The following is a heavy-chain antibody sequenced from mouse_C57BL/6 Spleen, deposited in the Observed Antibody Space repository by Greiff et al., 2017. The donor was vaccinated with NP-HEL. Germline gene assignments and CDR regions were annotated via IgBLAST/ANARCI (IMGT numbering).Heavy chain of an antibody. Sequence: QVQLQQPGAELVKPGASVKLSCKASGYTFTSYWMHWVKQRPGQGLEWIGMIHPNSGSTNYNEKFKSKATLTVDKSSSTAYMQLSSLTSEDSAVYYCARDWIADYYGSSKGYWGQGTTLTVSS. CDR1: GYTFTSYW. CDR2: IHPNSGST. V-gene: IGHV1-64*01. CDR3: ARDWIADYYGSSKGY. D-gene: IGHD1-1*01. J-gene: IGHJ2*01.